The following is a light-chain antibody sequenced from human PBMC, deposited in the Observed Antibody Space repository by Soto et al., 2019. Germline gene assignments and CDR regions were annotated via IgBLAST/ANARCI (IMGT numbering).Light chain of an antibody. J-gene: IGKJ2*01. V-gene: IGKV3-20*01. CDR1: KSVRSSN. CDR3: QRYGTSPRT. Sequence: EIVWTQTPGILSLSPGARATLSCRASKSVRSSNLAWYQQKPGQAPRLLIYAASSRATGIPDRFSGSGSGTDFPLTISRREAEVFAFYFCQRYGTSPRTFGQGTQLEIK. CDR2: AAS.